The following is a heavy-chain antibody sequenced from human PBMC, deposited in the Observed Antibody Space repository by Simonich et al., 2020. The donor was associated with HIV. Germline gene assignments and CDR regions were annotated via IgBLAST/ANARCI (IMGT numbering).Heavy chain of an antibody. V-gene: IGHV4-34*01. CDR2: IKHSRIT. CDR1: GGSFSGYY. D-gene: IGHD4-17*01. J-gene: IGHJ4*02. CDR3: ARRHPTTVTTPYFDY. Sequence: QVQLQQWGAGLLKPSETLSLTCAVYGGSFSGYYWSGIRQPPGKGLEWIGEIKHSRITNYNPSLKSRVTISVDTSKNQFSLKLSSVTAADTAVYYCARRHPTTVTTPYFDYWGQGTLVTVSS.